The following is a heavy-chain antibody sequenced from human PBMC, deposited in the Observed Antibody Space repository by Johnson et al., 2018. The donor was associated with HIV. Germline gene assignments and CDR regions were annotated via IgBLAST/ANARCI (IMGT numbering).Heavy chain of an antibody. CDR2: ISSNGGST. Sequence: EKLVESGGGLVQPGGSLRLSCAASGFTFSSYGVHWVRQAPGKGLEYVSAISSNGGSTYYAKSVKGRFTISRDNSKNTLYLQMGSLRAEDTAMYYCARGPILEWLSGDGFDMWGQGTMVTV. CDR3: ARGPILEWLSGDGFDM. D-gene: IGHD3-3*01. CDR1: GFTFSSYG. J-gene: IGHJ3*02. V-gene: IGHV3-64*01.